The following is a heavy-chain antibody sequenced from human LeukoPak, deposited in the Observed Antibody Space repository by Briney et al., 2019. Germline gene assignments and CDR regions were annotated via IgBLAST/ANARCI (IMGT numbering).Heavy chain of an antibody. CDR1: GFTFSSYV. Sequence: GGSLRLSCAASGFTFSSYVMSWVRQAPGKGLEWVSSISSSSSYIYYADSVKGRFTISRDNAKNSLYLQMNSLRAEDTAVYYCARDRVGFDYYYGMDVWGQGTTVTVSS. CDR2: ISSSSSYI. J-gene: IGHJ6*02. V-gene: IGHV3-21*01. D-gene: IGHD3-10*01. CDR3: ARDRVGFDYYYGMDV.